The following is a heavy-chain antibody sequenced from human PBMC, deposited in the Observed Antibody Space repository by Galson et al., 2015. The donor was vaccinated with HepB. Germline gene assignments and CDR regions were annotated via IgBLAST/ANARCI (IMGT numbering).Heavy chain of an antibody. Sequence: ENPSPSSAFCFRSFSGYFWWLLPPPPQGGVGLVWGINNSGSTNYNPSLKSRVTISVDTSKNQFSLKLSSVTAADTAVYYCARGDDYDSTAFDIWGQGTMVTVSS. V-gene: IGHV4-34*01. J-gene: IGHJ3*02. D-gene: IGHD3-22*01. CDR1: FRSFSGYF. CDR3: ARGDDYDSTAFDI. CDR2: INNSGST.